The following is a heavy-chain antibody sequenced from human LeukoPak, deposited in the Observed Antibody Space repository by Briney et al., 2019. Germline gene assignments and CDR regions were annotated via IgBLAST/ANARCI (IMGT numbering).Heavy chain of an antibody. V-gene: IGHV4-61*02. CDR2: LYGSGGT. CDR1: GGSISSGSYY. D-gene: IGHD6-19*01. CDR3: ARGISSGWLRDAFDL. Sequence: PSXTLSLTCTVSGGSISSGSYYWHWIRQPGGRGVEWIGRLYGSGGTNETPSRKSRVTIREKKTKNHFSLKLSSLPAADTAMYYCARGISSGWLRDAFDLWGQGTMVTVSS. J-gene: IGHJ3*01.